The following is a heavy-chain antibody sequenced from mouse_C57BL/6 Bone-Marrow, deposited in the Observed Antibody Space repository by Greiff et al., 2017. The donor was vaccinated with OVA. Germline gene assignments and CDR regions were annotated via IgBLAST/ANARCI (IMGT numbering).Heavy chain of an antibody. D-gene: IGHD1-1*01. Sequence: EVKLMESGGGLVQSGRSLRLSCATSGFTFSDFYMEWVRQAPGKGLEWIAASRNKANDYTTEYSASVKGRFIVSRDTSQSILYLQMNALRAEDTAIYYCARDAVLDYGAFDYWGQGTTLTVSS. V-gene: IGHV7-1*01. CDR1: GFTFSDFY. CDR3: ARDAVLDYGAFDY. J-gene: IGHJ2*01. CDR2: SRNKANDYTT.